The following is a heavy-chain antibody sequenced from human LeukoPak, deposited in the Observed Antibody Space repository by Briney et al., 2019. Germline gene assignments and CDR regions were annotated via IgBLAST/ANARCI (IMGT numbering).Heavy chain of an antibody. D-gene: IGHD3-22*01. CDR3: ARDYHDSSGYYSTFDI. Sequence: PGGSLRLSCAVSGFTFSTYWMSWVRQAPGKGLEWVANIKQDGSEKYYVDSLKGRFTISRDNAKNSLYLQMNSLRAEDTAVYYCARDYHDSSGYYSTFDIWGQGTMVTVSS. J-gene: IGHJ3*02. V-gene: IGHV3-7*01. CDR1: GFTFSTYW. CDR2: IKQDGSEK.